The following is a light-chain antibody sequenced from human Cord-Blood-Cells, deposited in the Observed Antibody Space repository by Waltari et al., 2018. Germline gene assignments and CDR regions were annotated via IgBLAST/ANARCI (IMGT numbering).Light chain of an antibody. CDR2: DAA. CDR3: QQYNSYTWT. Sequence: DIQMTQSPSTLSASVGDRVTITCRASQRISSWLARYQQKPGKAPKLLIYDAASLESGVPSKFSGSGSGTEFTLTISSLQPDDFATYYCQQYNSYTWTFGQGTKVEIK. CDR1: QRISSW. J-gene: IGKJ1*01. V-gene: IGKV1-5*01.